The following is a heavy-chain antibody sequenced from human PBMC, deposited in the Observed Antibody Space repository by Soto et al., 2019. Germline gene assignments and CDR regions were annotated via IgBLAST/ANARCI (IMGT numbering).Heavy chain of an antibody. CDR3: ARDSGMLDRNFSGFDP. J-gene: IGHJ5*02. Sequence: SETLALTCTVSGGSISSYYWSWIRQPPGKGLEWIGYIYYSGSTNYNPSLKSRVTISVDTSKNQFSLKLSSVTAADTAVYYCARDSGMLDRNFSGFDPWGQGTLVTVSS. CDR2: IYYSGST. D-gene: IGHD5-12*01. V-gene: IGHV4-59*01. CDR1: GGSISSYY.